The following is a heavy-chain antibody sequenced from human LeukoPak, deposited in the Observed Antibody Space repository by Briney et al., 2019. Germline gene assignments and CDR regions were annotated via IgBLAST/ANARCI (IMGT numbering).Heavy chain of an antibody. J-gene: IGHJ4*02. CDR2: IHYSGRT. CDR1: GGSISISNYF. Sequence: SETLSLTCTVSGGSISISNYFWSWIRQPPGKGLEWIGSIHYSGRTYYNPSLKGLFTISVDTSKNQFSLKLASVTAADTAVYYCARDWITAPGLDPRLDYRGQGTLVSVPS. V-gene: IGHV4-39*07. CDR3: ARDWITAPGLDPRLDY. D-gene: IGHD3/OR15-3a*01.